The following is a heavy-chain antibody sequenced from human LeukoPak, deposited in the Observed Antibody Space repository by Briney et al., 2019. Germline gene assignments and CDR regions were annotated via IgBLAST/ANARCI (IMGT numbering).Heavy chain of an antibody. D-gene: IGHD1-26*01. Sequence: SETLSLTCAVYGGSFSGYYWSWIRQPPGKGLEWIGEINHSGSTNYNPSLKSRVTISVDKSKNQFSLKLSSVTAADTAVYYCARLGAMAIDYWGQGTLVTVSS. J-gene: IGHJ4*02. V-gene: IGHV4-34*01. CDR1: GGSFSGYY. CDR2: INHSGST. CDR3: ARLGAMAIDY.